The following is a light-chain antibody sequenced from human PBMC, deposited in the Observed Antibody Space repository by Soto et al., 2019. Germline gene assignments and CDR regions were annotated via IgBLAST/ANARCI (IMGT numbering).Light chain of an antibody. CDR3: HQYNTWPLT. CDR1: ESISSSY. V-gene: IGKV3-15*01. Sequence: EIVLTQSPGILSFSLRERATLSCRVSESISSSYLAWYQQKPGQAPRLLIYGASLRAPGIPARFSGSGYGTEFTLTISSLQSEDFAVYYCHQYNTWPLTFGGGTKV. CDR2: GAS. J-gene: IGKJ4*01.